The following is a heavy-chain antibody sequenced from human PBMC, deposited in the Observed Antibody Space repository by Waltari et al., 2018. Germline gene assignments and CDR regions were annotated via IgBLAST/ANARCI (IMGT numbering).Heavy chain of an antibody. CDR2: INGDGSDT. CDR1: GFTFSRYW. V-gene: IGHV3-74*01. Sequence: EEQLVESGGGLIQPGESLRVSCAVSGFTFSRYWMNWVRQAPGKGLLWVARINGDGSDTSYADSGKGRFTISRDNARNTVFLQMKSLRAEDTAVYYCARVARKTYSSPVPGRDYYYGMDVWGLGTTVTVSS. J-gene: IGHJ6*02. D-gene: IGHD3-22*01. CDR3: ARVARKTYSSPVPGRDYYYGMDV.